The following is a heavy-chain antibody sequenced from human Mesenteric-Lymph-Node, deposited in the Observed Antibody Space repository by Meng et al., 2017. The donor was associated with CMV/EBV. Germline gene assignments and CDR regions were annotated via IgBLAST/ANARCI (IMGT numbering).Heavy chain of an antibody. CDR1: GFTFSNYA. V-gene: IGHV3-30*04. Sequence: GESLKISCAASGFTFSNYAMRWVRQAPGKGLEWVAVISDDGSNDYYADSVKGRLTISRDNSGNTLYLQMNSLRAEDTAVYYCATSRTLRFLEWLLTYWGQGTLVTVSS. D-gene: IGHD3-3*01. CDR2: ISDDGSND. CDR3: ATSRTLRFLEWLLTY. J-gene: IGHJ4*02.